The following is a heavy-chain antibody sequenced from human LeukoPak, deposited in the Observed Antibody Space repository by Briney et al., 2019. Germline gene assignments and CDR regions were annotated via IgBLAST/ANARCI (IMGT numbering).Heavy chain of an antibody. V-gene: IGHV4-59*01. J-gene: IGHJ4*02. CDR1: GGSISDYY. D-gene: IGHD4-11*01. CDR3: ARLRGNYFPDY. Sequence: SETLSLTCTVSGGSISDYYWSWIRQPPGKGLEWIGWIFGSGDSNYNPSLKSRLSISVDTSNNQFSLKLSSVTAADTAVYYCARLRGNYFPDYWGQGTLVTVSS. CDR2: IFGSGDS.